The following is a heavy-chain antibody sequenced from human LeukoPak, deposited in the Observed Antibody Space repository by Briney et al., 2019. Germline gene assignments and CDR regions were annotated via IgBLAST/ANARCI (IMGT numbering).Heavy chain of an antibody. CDR1: GGSISSYY. CDR3: ARNRATTRGSRFDP. CDR2: IYTSGST. D-gene: IGHD1-26*01. J-gene: IGHJ5*02. V-gene: IGHV4-4*07. Sequence: SETLSLTCTVSGGSISSYYWSWIRQPAGKGLEWIGRIYTSGSTNYNPSLKSRVTISVDTSKNQFSLKLSSVTAADTAVYYCARNRATTRGSRFDPWGQGTLVTVSS.